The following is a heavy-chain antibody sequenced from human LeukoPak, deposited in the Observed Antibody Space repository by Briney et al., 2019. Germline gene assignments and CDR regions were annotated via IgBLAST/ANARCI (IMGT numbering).Heavy chain of an antibody. CDR1: GYTFTSYY. J-gene: IGHJ6*03. D-gene: IGHD6-13*01. V-gene: IGHV1-46*01. CDR3: ARLFSWYYVYYYYYYMDV. Sequence: ASVKVSCKASGYTFTSYYMHWVRQAPGQGLEWMGIINPSGGSTSYAQKFQGRVTMTRNTSISTAYMELSSLRSEDTAVYYCARLFSWYYVYYYYYYMDVWGKGTTVTVSS. CDR2: INPSGGST.